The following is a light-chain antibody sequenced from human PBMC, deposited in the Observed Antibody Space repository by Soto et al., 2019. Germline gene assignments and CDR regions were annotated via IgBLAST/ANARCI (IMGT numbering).Light chain of an antibody. J-gene: IGKJ1*01. Sequence: DIQLTQSPAFLSASVGDRVTITCRASQGINIYLAWYQQRPGRAPKLLSYTASTLQSGAPSRFSGSGSETEFVLTIPSLQHEDFATYYCQQYHTSPWTFGQGTTVDIK. CDR1: QGINIY. CDR2: TAS. V-gene: IGKV1-9*01. CDR3: QQYHTSPWT.